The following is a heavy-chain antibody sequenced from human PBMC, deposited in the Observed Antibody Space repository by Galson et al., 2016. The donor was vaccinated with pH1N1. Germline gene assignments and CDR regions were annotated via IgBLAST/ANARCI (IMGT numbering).Heavy chain of an antibody. Sequence: SLRLSCAASGFSLSSFWMTWVRQAPGKGLEWVANINQDGSVKYYVDSVKGRVTISRDSAKNSLYLQMDSLRAEDTAIYYCARAIAQGDSYWGQGTLVTVSS. V-gene: IGHV3-7*01. CDR1: GFSLSSFW. CDR3: ARAIAQGDSY. CDR2: INQDGSVK. J-gene: IGHJ4*02. D-gene: IGHD2-21*01.